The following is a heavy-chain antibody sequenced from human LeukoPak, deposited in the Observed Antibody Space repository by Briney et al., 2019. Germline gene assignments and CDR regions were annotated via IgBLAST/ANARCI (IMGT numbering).Heavy chain of an antibody. Sequence: ASVKVSCKASGYTFTGYYMHWVRQAPGQGLEWMGWTNPNSGGTNYAQKFQGRVTMTRDTSISTAYMELSRLRSDDTAVYYCARRMASSGWGDYWGQGTLVTVSS. J-gene: IGHJ4*02. CDR2: TNPNSGGT. V-gene: IGHV1-2*02. CDR3: ARRMASSGWGDY. CDR1: GYTFTGYY. D-gene: IGHD6-19*01.